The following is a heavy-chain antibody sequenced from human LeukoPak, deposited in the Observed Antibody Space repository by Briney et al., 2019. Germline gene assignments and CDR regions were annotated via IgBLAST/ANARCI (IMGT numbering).Heavy chain of an antibody. V-gene: IGHV4-39*01. J-gene: IGHJ5*02. D-gene: IGHD3-22*01. CDR1: SGSISSTSYY. CDR3: ARSWQRSGYLNWFDP. Sequence: SETLSLTCTAFSGSISSTSYYWGWIRQAPGKGLEWIGGIIYSGNTYYNPSLKSRVTISVDTTKNQFSLKLSSVTAADTAVYYCARSWQRSGYLNWFDPWGQGTLVTVSS. CDR2: IIYSGNT.